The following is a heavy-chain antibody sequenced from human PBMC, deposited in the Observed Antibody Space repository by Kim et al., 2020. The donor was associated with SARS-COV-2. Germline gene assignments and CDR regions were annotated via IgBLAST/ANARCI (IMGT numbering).Heavy chain of an antibody. CDR3: AGYSSSVS. CDR2: ISSSSTI. CDR1: GFTFSSYS. J-gene: IGHJ4*02. V-gene: IGHV3-48*02. Sequence: GGSLRLSCAASGFTFSSYSMNWVRQAPGKGLEWVSYISSSSTIYYADSVKGRFTISRDNAKNSLYLQMNSLRDEDTAVYYCAGYSSSVSWGQGTLVTVSS. D-gene: IGHD6-13*01.